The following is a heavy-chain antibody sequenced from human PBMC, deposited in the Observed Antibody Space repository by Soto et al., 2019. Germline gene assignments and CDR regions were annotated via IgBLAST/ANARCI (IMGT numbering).Heavy chain of an antibody. CDR1: GGSTSSYY. Sequence: PSETLSLTCTVSGGSTSSYYWSWIRQPPGKGLEWIGYIYYSGSTNYNPSLKSRVTISVDTSKNQFSLKLSSVTAADTAVYYCARDFWSGYNYYGMDVWGQGTTVTVSS. V-gene: IGHV4-59*01. CDR2: IYYSGST. J-gene: IGHJ6*02. CDR3: ARDFWSGYNYYGMDV. D-gene: IGHD3-3*01.